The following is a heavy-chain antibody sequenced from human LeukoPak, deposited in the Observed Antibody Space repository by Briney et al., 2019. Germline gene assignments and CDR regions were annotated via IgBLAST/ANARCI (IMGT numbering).Heavy chain of an antibody. D-gene: IGHD6-13*01. CDR1: GYSISSGYY. V-gene: IGHV4-38-2*02. CDR3: ARVLTPYSSSWGRIPREGGRNWFDP. CDR2: IYHSGST. Sequence: PSETLSLTCTVSGYSISSGYYWGWIRQPPGKGLEWIGSIYHSGSTYYNPSLKSRVTISVDTSKNQFSLKLSSVTAADTAVYYCARVLTPYSSSWGRIPREGGRNWFDPWGQGTLVTVSS. J-gene: IGHJ5*02.